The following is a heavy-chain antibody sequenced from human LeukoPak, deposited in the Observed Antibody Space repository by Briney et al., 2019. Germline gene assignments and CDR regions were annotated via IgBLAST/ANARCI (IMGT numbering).Heavy chain of an antibody. D-gene: IGHD3-22*01. J-gene: IGHJ4*02. CDR2: ISGSGGST. Sequence: GGSLRLPCAASGFTFSSYAMSWVRQAPGKGLEWVSAISGSGGSTYYADSVKGRFTISRDNAKNSLYLQMNSLRAEDTAVYYCARVPYYYDIKRDYWGQGTLVTVSS. CDR3: ARVPYYYDIKRDY. V-gene: IGHV3-23*01. CDR1: GFTFSSYA.